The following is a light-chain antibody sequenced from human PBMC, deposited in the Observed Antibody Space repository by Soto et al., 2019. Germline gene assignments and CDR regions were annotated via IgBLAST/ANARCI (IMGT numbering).Light chain of an antibody. J-gene: IGKJ4*01. CDR2: KAS. V-gene: IGKV1-5*03. CDR1: QSVGTW. Sequence: DIQMTQSPSTLSASVGDRVTITCRASQSVGTWLAWYQLKPGKAPNVLIYKASSLQSGVPSRFSGSGSGTEFHLSISSLQPDDFATYFCHQYDNYSTFGGGTRVEIK. CDR3: HQYDNYST.